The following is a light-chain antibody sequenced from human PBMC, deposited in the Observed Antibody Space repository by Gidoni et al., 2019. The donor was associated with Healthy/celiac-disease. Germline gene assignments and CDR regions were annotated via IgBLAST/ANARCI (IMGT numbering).Light chain of an antibody. CDR2: GNS. CDR3: QSYDSSLSGV. CDR1: SSNIGAGYD. V-gene: IGLV1-40*01. J-gene: IGLJ2*01. Sequence: QSVLTQPPPVSGAPGQRVTISCTGSSSNIGAGYDVNWYQQLPGTAPKPLIYGNSNRPSGVPDRFSGSKSGTSASLAITGLQAEDEADYYCQSYDSSLSGVFGGGTKLTVL.